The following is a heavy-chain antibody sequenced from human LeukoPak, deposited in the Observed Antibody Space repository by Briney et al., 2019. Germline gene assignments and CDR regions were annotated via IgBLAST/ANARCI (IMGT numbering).Heavy chain of an antibody. CDR2: IDHSGRT. Sequence: SGTLSLTCAVSGGSSSSSNWWNWVRQPPGKGLEWIGVIDHSGRTNYNPSLKSRVTISVDKSKNQISLKLSSVTAADTAVYYCASKEYYYYGMDVWGQGTTVTVSS. CDR1: GGSSSSSNW. J-gene: IGHJ6*01. V-gene: IGHV4-4*02. CDR3: ASKEYYYYGMDV.